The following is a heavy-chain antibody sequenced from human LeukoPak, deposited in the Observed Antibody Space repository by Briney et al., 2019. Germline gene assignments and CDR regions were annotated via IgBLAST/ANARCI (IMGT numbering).Heavy chain of an antibody. J-gene: IGHJ4*02. CDR3: ARHGDYSSGWWDY. D-gene: IGHD6-19*01. CDR1: GGSLSSGDYY. V-gene: IGHV4-61*08. CDR2: IYYSGST. Sequence: PSQTLSLTCTVSGGSLSSGDYYWTWIRQPPGKGLEWIGYIYYSGSTNYNPSLKSRVTISVDTSRNQFSLRLSSVTAADTAVYYCARHGDYSSGWWDYWGQGTLVTVSS.